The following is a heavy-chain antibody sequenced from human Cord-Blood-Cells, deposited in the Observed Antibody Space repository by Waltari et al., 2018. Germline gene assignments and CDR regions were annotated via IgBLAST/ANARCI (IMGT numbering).Heavy chain of an antibody. CDR1: GYTFTSHD. CDR2: MNPNSGNT. D-gene: IGHD6-13*01. J-gene: IGHJ1*01. CDR3: ARGVRGSYSSSFRYQH. V-gene: IGHV1-8*01. Sequence: QVQLVQSGAEVKKPGASVKVSCKASGYTFTSHDINWVRQAAGQGLEWMGWMNPNSGNTGYAQKFQGRVTMTRNTSISTADMELSSLRSEDTAVYYCARGVRGSYSSSFRYQHWGQGTLVTVSS.